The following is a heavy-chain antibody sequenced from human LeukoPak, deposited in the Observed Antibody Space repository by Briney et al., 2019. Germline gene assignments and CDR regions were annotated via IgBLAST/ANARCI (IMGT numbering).Heavy chain of an antibody. V-gene: IGHV3-30*18. J-gene: IGHJ4*02. CDR2: RSYDGGNK. D-gene: IGHD3-10*01. CDR3: ANRDGPLYYGSGSLDY. CDR1: GFTFSNYG. Sequence: GGSLRLSCAASGFTFSNYGMHWVRQAPGRGLEWVAIRSYDGGNKDYADSVKGRFTISRDNSKSTLYLQMNSLRAEDTAVYYCANRDGPLYYGSGSLDYWGQGTLVTVSS.